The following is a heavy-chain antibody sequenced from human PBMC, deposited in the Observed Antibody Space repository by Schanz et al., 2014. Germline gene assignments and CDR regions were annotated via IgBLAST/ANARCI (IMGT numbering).Heavy chain of an antibody. D-gene: IGHD5-18*01. V-gene: IGHV1-69*04. CDR1: GGTFSSFG. CDR3: ARGPSQGYSYGHNIGAYYYGMDV. Sequence: VQLEQSGAEVKKPGSSVKVSCKASGGTFSSFGINWVRQAPGQGLEWMGRIIPILGIANYAQKFQGRVTITADKSTSTASMELSSLRSEDTAVYYCARGPSQGYSYGHNIGAYYYGMDVWGQGTTVTVSS. J-gene: IGHJ6*02. CDR2: IIPILGIA.